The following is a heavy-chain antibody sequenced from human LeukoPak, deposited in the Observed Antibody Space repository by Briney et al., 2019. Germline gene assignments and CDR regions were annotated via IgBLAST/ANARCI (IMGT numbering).Heavy chain of an antibody. CDR3: ARLGSLCRNGVCYGG. V-gene: IGHV3-48*03. J-gene: IGHJ4*02. D-gene: IGHD2-8*01. CDR2: ISSSGRTM. Sequence: GGSLRLSCAASGFTFSSYEMNWVRQAPGKGLEWVSYISSSGRTMYYADSVKGRFTISRDNAKNSLYLQMNSLRAEDTAVYYCARLGSLCRNGVCYGGWGQGILVTVSS. CDR1: GFTFSSYE.